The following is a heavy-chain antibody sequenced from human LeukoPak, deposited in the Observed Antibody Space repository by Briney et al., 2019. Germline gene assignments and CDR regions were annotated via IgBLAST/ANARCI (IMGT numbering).Heavy chain of an antibody. D-gene: IGHD3-9*01. V-gene: IGHV1-2*02. CDR3: ARPLDILTGTDAFDI. CDR1: GYTFTGYY. J-gene: IGHJ3*02. CDR2: INPNSGGT. Sequence: ASVKVPCKASGYTFTGYYMHWVRQAPGQGLEWMGWINPNSGGTNYAQKFQGRVTMTRDTSISTAYMELSRLRSDDTAVYYCARPLDILTGTDAFDIWGQGTMVTVSS.